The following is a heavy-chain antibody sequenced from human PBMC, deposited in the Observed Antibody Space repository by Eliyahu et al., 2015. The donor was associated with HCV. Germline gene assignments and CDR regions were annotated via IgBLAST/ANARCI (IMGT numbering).Heavy chain of an antibody. Sequence: QITLKESGPTLVKPTQTLTLTCTFXGFSLSXXGVGVGWVRQXPGXALEWLSLIYWNDDKDYSPSLKSRLTITKDTFKNQVVLTMTNVDPVDTGTYYCVGTYGISTGHNRVIRYWGQGTLVTVSS. CDR2: IYWNDDK. D-gene: IGHD3-9*01. CDR1: GFSLSXXGVG. J-gene: IGHJ4*02. V-gene: IGHV2-5*04. CDR3: VGTYGISTGHNRVIRY.